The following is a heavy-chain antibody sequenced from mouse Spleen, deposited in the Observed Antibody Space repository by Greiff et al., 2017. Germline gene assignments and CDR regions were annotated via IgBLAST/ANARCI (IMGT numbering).Heavy chain of an antibody. J-gene: IGHJ3*01. CDR2: INPNNGGT. V-gene: IGHV1-18*01. Sequence: EVQLQQSGPELVKPGASVKIPCKASGYTFTDYNMDWVKQSHGKSLEWIGDINPNNGGTIYNQKFKGKATLTVDKSSSTAYMELRSLTSEDTAVYYCARGIYYDYDFAWFAYWGQGTLVTVSA. D-gene: IGHD2-4*01. CDR3: ARGIYYDYDFAWFAY. CDR1: GYTFTDYN.